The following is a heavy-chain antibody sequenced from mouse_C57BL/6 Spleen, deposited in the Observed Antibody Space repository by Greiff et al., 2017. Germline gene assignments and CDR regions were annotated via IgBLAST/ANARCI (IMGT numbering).Heavy chain of an antibody. CDR1: GYTFTDYE. CDR3: TKSSYPWYFDV. Sequence: VKLVESGAELVRPGASVTLSCKASGYTFTDYEMHWVKQTPVHGLEWIGAIDPETGGTAYNQKFKGKAILTADKSSSTAYMELRSLTSEDSAVYYCTKSSYPWYFDVWGTGTTVTVSS. CDR2: IDPETGGT. D-gene: IGHD6-1*01. J-gene: IGHJ1*03. V-gene: IGHV1-15*01.